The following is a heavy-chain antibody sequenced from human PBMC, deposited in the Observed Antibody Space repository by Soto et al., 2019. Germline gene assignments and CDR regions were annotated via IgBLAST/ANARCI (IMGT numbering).Heavy chain of an antibody. CDR1: GYTFTSYG. CDR3: ASDRRVWFAELYWINFYY. Sequence: QVQLVQSGAEVKKPGASVKVSCKSTGYTFTSYGSSWVRHAPVQALWRMGWISAYNGNTNYAQKLHGRVTMITDTSTRTAYMELRSLRSDDTAVYYCASDRRVWFAELYWINFYYWGQGTLVTVSS. V-gene: IGHV1-18*04. D-gene: IGHD3-10*01. CDR2: ISAYNGNT. J-gene: IGHJ4*02.